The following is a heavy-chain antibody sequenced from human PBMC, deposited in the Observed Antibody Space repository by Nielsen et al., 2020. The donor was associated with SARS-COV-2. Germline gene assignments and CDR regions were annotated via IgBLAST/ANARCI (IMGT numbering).Heavy chain of an antibody. V-gene: IGHV3-11*06. CDR3: ARDWSRAVDV. Sequence: GRFTISRDNAKNSMSLQMNSLRVEDTAVYYCARDWSRAVDVWGQGTMVTVSS. J-gene: IGHJ3*01.